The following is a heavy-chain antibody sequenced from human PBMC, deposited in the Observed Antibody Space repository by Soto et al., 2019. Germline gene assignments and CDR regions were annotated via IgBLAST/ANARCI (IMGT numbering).Heavy chain of an antibody. J-gene: IGHJ4*02. V-gene: IGHV3-33*01. CDR1: GFTFSSYG. CDR2: IWYDGSNK. D-gene: IGHD1-26*01. CDR3: ARDRGVYSGSYSVFDY. Sequence: GGSLRLSCAASGFTFSSYGMHWVRQAPGKGLEWVAVIWYDGSNKYYADSVKGRFTISRDNSKNTLYLQMNSLRAEDTAVYYCARDRGVYSGSYSVFDYWGQGTLVTVSS.